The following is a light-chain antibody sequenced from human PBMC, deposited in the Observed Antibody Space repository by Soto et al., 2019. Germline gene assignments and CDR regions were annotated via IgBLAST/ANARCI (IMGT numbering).Light chain of an antibody. CDR1: SSDVGAYKY. CDR2: EVS. J-gene: IGLJ3*02. CDR3: TSYAGSNIWV. V-gene: IGLV2-8*01. Sequence: QSALTQPPSASGSPGQSVTISCNETSSDVGAYKYVSWYQQYPGKAPKLMIYEVSKRPSGVPDRFSGSKSGNTASLIVSGLQAEDEADYYCTSYAGSNIWVFGGGTKLTVL.